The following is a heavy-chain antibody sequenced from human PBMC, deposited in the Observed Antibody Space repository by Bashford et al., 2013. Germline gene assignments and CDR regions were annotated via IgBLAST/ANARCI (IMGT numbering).Heavy chain of an antibody. CDR3: ARPSIVLVPTPEGYRQTFYFDY. Sequence: GESLKISCKGSGYNFTTYWIGWVRQMPGKGLEWMGIVYPGDSDTRYSPSFQGQVTISADKSISTAYLQWSSLKASDTAMYYCARPSIVLVPTPEGYRQTFYFDYWGQGTLVTVSS. CDR2: VYPGDSDT. CDR1: GYNFTTYW. V-gene: IGHV5-51*01. D-gene: IGHD2-2*01. J-gene: IGHJ4*02.